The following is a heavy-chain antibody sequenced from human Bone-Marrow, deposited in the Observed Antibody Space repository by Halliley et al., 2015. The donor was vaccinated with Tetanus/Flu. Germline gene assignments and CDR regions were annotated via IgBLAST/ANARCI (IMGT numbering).Heavy chain of an antibody. D-gene: IGHD2-2*02. CDR3: ARDPKYCTTTSCYTHAFEN. CDR2: IWADGSNK. V-gene: IGHV3-33*01. J-gene: IGHJ3*02. Sequence: SLRLSCAASGSTFSRYGMHWVRQAPGKGLEWVTAIWADGSNKYYGDSVRGRFTISRDNSKDTLYLQMDSLRAEDTAVYYCARDPKYCTTTSCYTHAFENWGQGTVVIVSS. CDR1: GSTFSRYG.